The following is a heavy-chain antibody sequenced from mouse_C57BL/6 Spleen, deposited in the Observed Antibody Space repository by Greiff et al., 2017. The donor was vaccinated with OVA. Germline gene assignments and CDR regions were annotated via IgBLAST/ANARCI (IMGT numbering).Heavy chain of an antibody. J-gene: IGHJ1*03. CDR2: ISSGGDYT. CDR1: GFTFSSYA. D-gene: IGHD1-1*01. Sequence: EVQLVESGEGLVKPGGSLKLSCAASGFTFSSYAMSWVRQTPEKRLEWVAYISSGGDYTYYADTVKGRFTISRDNARNTLYLQMSSLKSEDTAMYYCTRDYYGQLYWYFDVWGTGTTVTVSS. V-gene: IGHV5-9-1*02. CDR3: TRDYYGQLYWYFDV.